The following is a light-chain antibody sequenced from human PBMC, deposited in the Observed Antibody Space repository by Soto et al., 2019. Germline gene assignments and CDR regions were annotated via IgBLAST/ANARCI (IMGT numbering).Light chain of an antibody. Sequence: ALTQPPSASGSPGQSVTISCTGTSSDVGGYNYVSWYQQHPGKAPKLIIYEVSKRPSGVPDHFSGSKSGNTASLTVSGLQADDEADYYCTSFGGSNHVVFGGGTKVTVL. CDR2: EVS. J-gene: IGLJ2*01. CDR1: SSDVGGYNY. CDR3: TSFGGSNHVV. V-gene: IGLV2-8*01.